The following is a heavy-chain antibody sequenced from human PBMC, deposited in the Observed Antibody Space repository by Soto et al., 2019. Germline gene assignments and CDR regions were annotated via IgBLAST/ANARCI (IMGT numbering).Heavy chain of an antibody. CDR3: ASGRASYSGGWSRRFDGMEV. CDR1: GYTFTSFG. D-gene: IGHD6-25*01. J-gene: IGHJ6*02. Sequence: QVQLVQSGAEVREPGASVKVSCKASGYTFTSFGISWVRQAPGQGLDWMGWISAYNGDTYHTERFQDRLTMTTDTTTSTAYMDLRSLTSDNTAVYYCASGRASYSGGWSRRFDGMEVWGQETTVIVSS. V-gene: IGHV1-18*04. CDR2: ISAYNGDT.